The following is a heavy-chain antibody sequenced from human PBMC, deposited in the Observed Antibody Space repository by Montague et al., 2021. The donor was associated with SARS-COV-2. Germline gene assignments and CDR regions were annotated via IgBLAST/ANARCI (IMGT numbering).Heavy chain of an antibody. J-gene: IGHJ6*02. D-gene: IGHD1-26*01. CDR1: GFTVSSNY. Sequence: SLRLSCAASGFTVSSNYMSWVRQAPGKGLEWVSVIYSGGSTYYADPVKGRFTISRDNSKNTLYLQMNSLRAEDTAVYYCARDRRIVGALYYYYGMDVWGQGTTVTVSS. CDR2: IYSGGST. CDR3: ARDRRIVGALYYYYGMDV. V-gene: IGHV3-53*01.